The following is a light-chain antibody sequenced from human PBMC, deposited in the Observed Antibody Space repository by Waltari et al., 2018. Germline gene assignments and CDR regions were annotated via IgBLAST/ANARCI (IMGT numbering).Light chain of an antibody. V-gene: IGKV3-20*01. CDR1: QTVGTTY. CDR2: GAS. J-gene: IGKJ4*02. Sequence: ELVLTQSPGTLSCSRGERATLSFRASQTVGTTYLTWYQQKPGQAPTLLIYGASSRATGIPDRFSGSGSGTDFSLTISSLEPEDFAVYYCQQYDLSPLTFGGGTKVEIK. CDR3: QQYDLSPLT.